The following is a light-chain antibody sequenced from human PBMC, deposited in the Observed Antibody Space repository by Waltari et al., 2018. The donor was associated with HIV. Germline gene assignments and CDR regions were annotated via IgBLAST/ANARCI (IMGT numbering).Light chain of an antibody. CDR2: EVT. Sequence: QSALTQPPSASGPPGPSVPISCPGTTRDIGRSDLVSWYQLQPDKVPKLLIYEVTKRPSGVPDRFSGSKSDNTASLTVSGLQTDDEADYYCSSYAANNSFVLFGGGTRLTVL. J-gene: IGLJ2*01. CDR3: SSYAANNSFVL. V-gene: IGLV2-8*01. CDR1: TRDIGRSDL.